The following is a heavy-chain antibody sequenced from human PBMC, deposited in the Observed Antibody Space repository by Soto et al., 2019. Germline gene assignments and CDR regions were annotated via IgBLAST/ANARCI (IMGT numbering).Heavy chain of an antibody. CDR1: GGSISSYY. D-gene: IGHD2-15*01. CDR2: IYYSGST. V-gene: IGHV4-59*01. CDR3: AREGGGSWDNWFDP. Sequence: SETLSLTCTVSGGSISSYYWSWIRQPPGKRLEWIGYIYYSGSTNYNPSLKSRVTISVDTSKNQFSLKLSSVTAADTAVYYCAREGGGSWDNWFDPWGQGTLVTVSS. J-gene: IGHJ5*02.